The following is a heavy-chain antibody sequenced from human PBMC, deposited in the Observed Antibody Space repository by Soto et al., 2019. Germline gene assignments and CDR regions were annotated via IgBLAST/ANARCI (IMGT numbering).Heavy chain of an antibody. Sequence: GGSLRLSCAASGFTFSSYSMNWVRQAPGKGLEWVSSITSSSSYIYYADSVKGRFTISRDNAKNSLYLQMNSLRAEDTAVDYCARGGHYYGSGSYQNYWGQGTLVTVSS. J-gene: IGHJ4*02. D-gene: IGHD3-10*01. CDR3: ARGGHYYGSGSYQNY. CDR2: ITSSSSYI. V-gene: IGHV3-21*01. CDR1: GFTFSSYS.